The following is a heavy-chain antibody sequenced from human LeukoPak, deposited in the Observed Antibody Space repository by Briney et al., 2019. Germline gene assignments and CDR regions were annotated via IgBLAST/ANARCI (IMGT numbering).Heavy chain of an antibody. J-gene: IGHJ5*01. V-gene: IGHV5-51*01. CDR1: GYTFTSYW. CDR3: ARGDVVRGVSWFDS. CDR2: ICPGDSDT. Sequence: RGESLKISCQGSGYTFTSYWIGWVRQMPVKGLEWMGSICPGDSDTKYSPSFQGQVTISVDKSTNTAYLQWKSLKASDTAMYYCARGDVVRGVSWFDSWGQGALVTVSS. D-gene: IGHD2-21*02.